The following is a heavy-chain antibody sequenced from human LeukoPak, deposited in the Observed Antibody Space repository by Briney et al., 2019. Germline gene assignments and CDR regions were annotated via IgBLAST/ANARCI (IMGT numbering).Heavy chain of an antibody. V-gene: IGHV1-2*02. CDR1: GYTFTGYY. CDR2: INPNSGGT. CDR3: ARAEYSSSSGGYNWFDP. Sequence: ASVKVSCKASGYTFTGYYMHWVRQAPGQGLEWMGWINPNSGGTNYAQTFQGRVTMTRDTSISTAYMELSRLRSDDTAVYYCARAEYSSSSGGYNWFDPWGQGTLVTVSS. D-gene: IGHD6-6*01. J-gene: IGHJ5*02.